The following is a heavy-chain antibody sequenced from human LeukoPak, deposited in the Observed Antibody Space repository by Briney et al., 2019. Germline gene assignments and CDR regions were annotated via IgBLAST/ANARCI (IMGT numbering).Heavy chain of an antibody. Sequence: SETLSLTRAVSRGSLSRYYWSCIPEPAGQAREGWRRIYTTGSTNYTTSPPRPVTMSVDTSKNQFSLKLTSVTAADTAVYYCARTTEGAYTYGYFYYYYMDIWGKGTTVTISS. CDR1: RGSLSRYY. CDR3: ARTTEGAYTYGYFYYYYMDI. V-gene: IGHV4-4*07. D-gene: IGHD5-18*01. CDR2: IYTTGST. J-gene: IGHJ6*03.